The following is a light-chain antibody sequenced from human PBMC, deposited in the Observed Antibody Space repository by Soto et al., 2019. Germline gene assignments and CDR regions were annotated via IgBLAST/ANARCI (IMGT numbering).Light chain of an antibody. CDR2: AAS. CDR1: QDIRSD. CDR3: LQNNSYPFT. Sequence: DIQMTQSPSSLSASVGDRVTITCRASQDIRSDLGWFQQKPGKAPKRLIHAASTLESGVPSRFSGSRSGTEFTLTISSLQPEDFATYYCLQNNSYPFTFGPGTKVDIK. V-gene: IGKV1-17*01. J-gene: IGKJ3*01.